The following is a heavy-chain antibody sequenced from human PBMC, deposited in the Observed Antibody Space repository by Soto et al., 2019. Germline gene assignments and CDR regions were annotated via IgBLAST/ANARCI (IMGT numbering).Heavy chain of an antibody. D-gene: IGHD5-12*01. CDR1: GGSINSYY. CDR3: ARRGLHWYFDL. Sequence: QEQLQESGPGLVKPSETLSLTCTVSGGSINSYYWNWIRQPPGRGLEWIGYIYYSGSTSYNPSLKSRVTISVDTSKNQFSLKLSSVTAADTAVYYCARRGLHWYFDLWGRGTPVTVSS. CDR2: IYYSGST. J-gene: IGHJ2*01. V-gene: IGHV4-59*08.